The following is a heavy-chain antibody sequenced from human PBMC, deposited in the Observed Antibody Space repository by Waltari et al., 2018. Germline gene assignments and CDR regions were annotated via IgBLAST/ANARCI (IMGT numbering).Heavy chain of an antibody. Sequence: QVQLQESGPGLVKPSENLSLTCTVSVGSISEDYWGWIRQPPGTGLEWIGSINDSGNINYNASLKSRATMSVDTSKKQFSLKLNSVTAADTAAYYCARSKGLRFVFDSWGQGTLVTVSS. CDR2: INDSGNI. D-gene: IGHD5-12*01. CDR1: VGSISEDY. V-gene: IGHV4-59*01. CDR3: ARSKGLRFVFDS. J-gene: IGHJ4*02.